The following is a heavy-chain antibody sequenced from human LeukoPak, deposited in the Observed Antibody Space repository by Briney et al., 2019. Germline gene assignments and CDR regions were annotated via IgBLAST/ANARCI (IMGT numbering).Heavy chain of an antibody. CDR1: GYTFTSYG. D-gene: IGHD6-13*01. J-gene: IGHJ3*02. Sequence: AASVKVSCKASGYTFTSYGISWVRQAPGQGLEWMGWISAYNGNTNYAQKLQGRVTMTTDTSTSTAYMELRSLRSDDTAVYYCARRDLQQLALGDAFDIWAQGTMVTVSS. V-gene: IGHV1-18*01. CDR2: ISAYNGNT. CDR3: ARRDLQQLALGDAFDI.